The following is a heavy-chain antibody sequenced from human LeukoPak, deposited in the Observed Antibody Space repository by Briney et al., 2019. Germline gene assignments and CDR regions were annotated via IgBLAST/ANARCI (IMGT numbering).Heavy chain of an antibody. CDR3: ARATPSPTYYYDSSGYKKPRVFGY. Sequence: SVKVSCKASGGTFSSYAISWVRQAPGQGLEWMGRIIPIFGIANYAQKLQGRVTMTTDTSTSTAYMELRSLRSDDTAVYYCARATPSPTYYYDSSGYKKPRVFGYWGQGTLVTVSS. CDR1: GGTFSSYA. V-gene: IGHV1-69*04. CDR2: IIPIFGIA. J-gene: IGHJ4*02. D-gene: IGHD3-22*01.